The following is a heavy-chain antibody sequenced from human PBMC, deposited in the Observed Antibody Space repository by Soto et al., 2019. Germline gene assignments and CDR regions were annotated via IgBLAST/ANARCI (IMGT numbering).Heavy chain of an antibody. CDR2: IDYSSGTI. CDR1: GFTFGTHS. CDR3: ARLYYDYV. J-gene: IGHJ6*02. D-gene: IGHD3-3*01. V-gene: IGHV3-48*02. Sequence: DLEESGGGLVQPGGSLRLSCVASGFTFGTHSMNWVRQAPGKGLEWIAYIDYSSGTISYADSVKGRFTISRDNAKNSLYLQMNSLRDEDTAVYYCARLYYDYVWGQGTTVTVSS.